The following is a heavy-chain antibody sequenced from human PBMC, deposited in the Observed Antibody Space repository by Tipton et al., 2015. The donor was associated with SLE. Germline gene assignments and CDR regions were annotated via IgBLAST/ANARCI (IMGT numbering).Heavy chain of an antibody. D-gene: IGHD7-27*01. CDR3: ARGLAGDDAFDI. J-gene: IGHJ3*02. Sequence: LRLSCTVSGGSISSGGYYWSWIRQHPGKGLEWIGYIYYSGSTYYNPSLKSRLTMSVDTSKNQFSLKLSSVTAADTAVYYCARGLAGDDAFDIWGQGTMVTVSS. CDR2: IYYSGST. CDR1: GGSISSGGYY. V-gene: IGHV4-31*02.